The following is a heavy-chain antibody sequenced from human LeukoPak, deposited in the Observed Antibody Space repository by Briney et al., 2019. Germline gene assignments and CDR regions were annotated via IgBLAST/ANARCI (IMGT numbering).Heavy chain of an antibody. V-gene: IGHV1-18*01. D-gene: IGHD1-26*01. CDR3: ARDRGSYHTRSFDP. J-gene: IGHJ5*02. CDR2: ISAYNGNT. Sequence: GAGVSVSYMASGYTFTNYGISWVRQAPGRGREGMGWISAYNGNTNYAQKLQGRGTMTTDTSTSTAYMELRSMRSDATAVYYCARDRGSYHTRSFDPWGQGTLVTVSS. CDR1: GYTFTNYG.